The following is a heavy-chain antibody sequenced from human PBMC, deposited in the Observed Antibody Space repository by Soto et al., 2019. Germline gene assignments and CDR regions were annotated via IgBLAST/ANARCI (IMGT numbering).Heavy chain of an antibody. D-gene: IGHD1-26*01. J-gene: IGHJ1*01. Sequence: VRQAPGQGLEWMGWMNPYSGNTGDAQKFQGRVTMTRNTSRSAAYMELSSLRSEDTAVYYCASRLFFSSRCRHTSYRSGLGLLAE. V-gene: IGHV1-8*01. CDR2: MNPYSGNT. CDR3: ASRLFFSSRCRHTSYRSGLGLLAE.